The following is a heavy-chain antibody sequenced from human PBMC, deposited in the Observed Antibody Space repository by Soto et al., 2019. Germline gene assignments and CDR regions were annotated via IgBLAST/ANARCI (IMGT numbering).Heavy chain of an antibody. CDR2: ISWNSGSI. V-gene: IGHV3-9*01. CDR3: AISDPPLKREFDMEV. Sequence: DVQLVESGGGLVQPGRSLRLSCAASGFTFDDYAMHWVRQAPGKGLEWVSGISWNSGSIGYADSVKGRFTISRDNAKNGLHLEMNSLRAEERALYYCAISDPPLKREFDMEVWGKGTTVTVSS. D-gene: IGHD1-1*01. CDR1: GFTFDDYA. J-gene: IGHJ6*03.